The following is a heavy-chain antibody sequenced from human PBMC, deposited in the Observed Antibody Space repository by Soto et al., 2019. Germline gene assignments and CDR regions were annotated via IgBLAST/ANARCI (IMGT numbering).Heavy chain of an antibody. V-gene: IGHV3-23*01. CDR1: AVSFVSHD. D-gene: IGHD6-19*01. Sequence: QLLESGGGLVQPGGSLRLSCEASAVSFVSHDMSWVRLAPGKGLEWVATTSGSGGSTHYADSVKGLFTVSRDNFRTSLFPQMNSLTAEETAIYYCATFLRAVAGTPYDGFDIWGPGTIVTVSS. CDR2: TSGSGGST. CDR3: ATFLRAVAGTPYDGFDI. J-gene: IGHJ3*02.